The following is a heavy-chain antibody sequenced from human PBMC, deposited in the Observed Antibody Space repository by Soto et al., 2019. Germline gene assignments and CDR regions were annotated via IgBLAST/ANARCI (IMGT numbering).Heavy chain of an antibody. D-gene: IGHD3-3*01. Sequence: GGSLRLSCAASGFTFSNAWMSWVRQAPGKGLEWGGRIKSKTDGGTTDYSAPAKGRFTISRDDSKNTLYLQMNSLKTEDTAVYYCTTHYDFWSGYYSITYYYYGMDVWGQGTTVTVSS. CDR1: GFTFSNAW. CDR3: TTHYDFWSGYYSITYYYYGMDV. V-gene: IGHV3-15*01. CDR2: IKSKTDGGTT. J-gene: IGHJ6*02.